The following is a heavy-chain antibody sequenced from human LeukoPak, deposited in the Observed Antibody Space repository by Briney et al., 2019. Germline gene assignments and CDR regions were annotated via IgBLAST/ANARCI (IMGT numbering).Heavy chain of an antibody. CDR3: ATQQLVGVIQFDY. Sequence: SVKVSCKASGGTFSSYAISWVRQAPGQGLEWMGRIIPILGIANYAQKFQGRVTITANKSTSTAYMELSSLRSEDTAVYYCATQQLVGVIQFDYWGQGTLVTVSS. D-gene: IGHD6-6*01. V-gene: IGHV1-69*04. CDR1: GGTFSSYA. CDR2: IIPILGIA. J-gene: IGHJ4*02.